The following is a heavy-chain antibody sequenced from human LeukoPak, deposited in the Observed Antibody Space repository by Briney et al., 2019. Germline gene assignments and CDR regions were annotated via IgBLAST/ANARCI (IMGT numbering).Heavy chain of an antibody. CDR2: IDWDDDK. Sequence: ESGPALVKPTQTLTLTCTFSGFSLSTSGMCVSWIRQPSGKALEWLARIDWDDDKYYSTSLKTRLTISKDTSKNQVGLTMTNMDPVDTATYYCARSGLLGPSHIDYWGQGTLVTVSS. CDR3: ARSGLLGPSHIDY. D-gene: IGHD1-26*01. V-gene: IGHV2-70*11. CDR1: GFSLSTSGMC. J-gene: IGHJ4*02.